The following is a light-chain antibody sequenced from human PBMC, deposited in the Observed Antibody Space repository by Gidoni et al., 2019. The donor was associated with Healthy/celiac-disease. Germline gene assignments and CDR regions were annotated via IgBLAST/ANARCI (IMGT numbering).Light chain of an antibody. V-gene: IGLV4-69*01. CDR3: QTWGTGTVV. Sequence: QLVLTQSPSASASLGASVKLTCTLSSGHGSYAIAWHQQQPEKGTRYLMKLNSDGSHSKGDGIPDRFSGSSSGAERYLTISSLQSEDEADYYCQTWGTGTVVFGGGTKLTVL. CDR1: SGHGSYA. J-gene: IGLJ2*01. CDR2: LNSDGSH.